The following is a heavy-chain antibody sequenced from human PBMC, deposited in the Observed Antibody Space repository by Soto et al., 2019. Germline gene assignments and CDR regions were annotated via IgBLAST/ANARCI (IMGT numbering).Heavy chain of an antibody. CDR1: GGSVSIGSYY. CDR3: AREWGYYSDF. CDR2: IYYSGST. V-gene: IGHV4-61*01. D-gene: IGHD3-16*01. J-gene: IGHJ4*02. Sequence: SDTLSLTCTVSGGSVSIGSYYWSWIRHPPGKGLEWIGYIYYSGSTNYNPSLKSRVTISVDTSKNQFSLKLSSVTAADTAVYYCAREWGYYSDFWGQGTLVTVSS.